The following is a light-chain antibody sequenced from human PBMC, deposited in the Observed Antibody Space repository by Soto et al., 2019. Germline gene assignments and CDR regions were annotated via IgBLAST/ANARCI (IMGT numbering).Light chain of an antibody. CDR1: QSVSSSY. V-gene: IGKV3-15*01. CDR3: QQYNDWPLT. CDR2: GAS. Sequence: IVLTQSPGTLSLSPGERATLSCRASQSVSSSYLAWYQQKPGQAPRLLIYGASTRATGIPARFSGSGSGTEFTLTISSLQSEDFAVYYCQQYNDWPLTFGGGTKVDIK. J-gene: IGKJ4*01.